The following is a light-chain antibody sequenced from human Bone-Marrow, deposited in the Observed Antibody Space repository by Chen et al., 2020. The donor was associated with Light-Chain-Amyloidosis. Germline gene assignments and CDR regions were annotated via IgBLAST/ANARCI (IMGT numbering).Light chain of an antibody. J-gene: IGLJ3*02. CDR2: DDS. Sequence: SYVLTQPSSVSVAPGQTATIACGGNNFGSTSVHWYQQTPGQAPHLVVYDDSDRPSGIPERLSGSNSGNTATLTISRVEAGDEADYYCQVWDRSSDRPVFGGGTKLTVL. CDR3: QVWDRSSDRPV. CDR1: NFGSTS. V-gene: IGLV3-21*02.